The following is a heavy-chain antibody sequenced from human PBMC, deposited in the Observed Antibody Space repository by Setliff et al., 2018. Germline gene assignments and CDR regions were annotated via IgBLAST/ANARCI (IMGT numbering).Heavy chain of an antibody. Sequence: PGGSLRLSCAAAGFTFSSHWMHWVRQAPGKRLMWVSRINNDGSSTMYADSVKGRFTMSRDNAKNTLYLQMNSLRAEDTAVYYCARAYYGTVNGYSSYYGLDVWGQGTTVTVSS. J-gene: IGHJ6*02. D-gene: IGHD3-9*01. CDR1: GFTFSSHW. V-gene: IGHV3-74*03. CDR2: INNDGSST. CDR3: ARAYYGTVNGYSSYYGLDV.